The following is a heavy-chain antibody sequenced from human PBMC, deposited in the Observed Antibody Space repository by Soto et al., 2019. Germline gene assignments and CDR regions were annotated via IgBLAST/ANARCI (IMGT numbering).Heavy chain of an antibody. Sequence: PGGSLRLSCEASGFTFSSYWMHWVRQAPGKGLVWVTRINSDGSSTSYADSVKRRFTISRDNAKNTLYLQMNSLRAEDTAVYYCARVVGYCSGSSCYAPDYWGQGTQVTVSS. V-gene: IGHV3-74*01. D-gene: IGHD2-15*01. J-gene: IGHJ4*02. CDR3: ARVVGYCSGSSCYAPDY. CDR1: GFTFSSYW. CDR2: INSDGSST.